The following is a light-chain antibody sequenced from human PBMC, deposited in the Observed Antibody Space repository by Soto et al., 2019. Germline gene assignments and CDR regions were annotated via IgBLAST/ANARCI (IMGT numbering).Light chain of an antibody. J-gene: IGLJ1*01. CDR1: GPNIGSGYG. CDR3: QSYDSSLSSRV. Sequence: QSVLTQPPSVSRAPGQRVTISCTGSGPNIGSGYGVHWYQQLPGTAPKLLINGNNNRPSGVPDRFSGSKSGTSASLAIAGLQAEDEADYYCQSYDSSLSSRVFGTGTKLTVL. CDR2: GNN. V-gene: IGLV1-40*01.